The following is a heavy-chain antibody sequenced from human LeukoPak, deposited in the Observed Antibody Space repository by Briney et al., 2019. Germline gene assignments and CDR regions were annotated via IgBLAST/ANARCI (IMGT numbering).Heavy chain of an antibody. CDR1: GGSISSSNW. J-gene: IGHJ4*02. CDR2: IYHSGGT. CDR3: ARGEEYGSGTVHFDY. Sequence: SETLCLTCDVSGGSISSSNWWSWVRQPPGKGLEWIGEIYHSGGTNYNTSLKSLVTISVDKSKNQFSLKLSSVTAADTALYYCARGEEYGSGTVHFDYWGQGTIVSVSS. V-gene: IGHV4/OR15-8*01. D-gene: IGHD3-10*01.